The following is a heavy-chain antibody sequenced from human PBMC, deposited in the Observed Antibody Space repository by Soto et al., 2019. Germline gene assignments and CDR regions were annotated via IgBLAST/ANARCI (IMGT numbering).Heavy chain of an antibody. V-gene: IGHV3-30-3*01. D-gene: IGHD1-26*01. CDR3: ARDVDSGSYDRYFQH. CDR1: GFTFSSYA. Sequence: QVQLVESGGGVVQPGRSLRLSCAASGFTFSSYAMHWVRQAPGKGLEWVAVISYDGSNKYYADSVKGRFTISRDNSKNTLYLQMNSLRAEDTAGYYCARDVDSGSYDRYFQHWGQGTLVTVSS. CDR2: ISYDGSNK. J-gene: IGHJ1*01.